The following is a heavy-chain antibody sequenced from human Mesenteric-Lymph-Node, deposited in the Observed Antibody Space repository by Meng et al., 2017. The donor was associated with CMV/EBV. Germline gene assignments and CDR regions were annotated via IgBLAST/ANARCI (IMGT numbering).Heavy chain of an antibody. CDR1: GGTFSSYA. J-gene: IGHJ6*02. CDR3: ARGGYYYHYGMDV. V-gene: IGHV1-69*05. CDR2: IIPIFGTA. Sequence: SVKVSCKASGGTFSSYAISWVRQAPGQGLEWMGGIIPIFGTANYAQKFQGRVTITTDESTSTAYMELSSLRSEDTAVYYCARGGYYYHYGMDVWGQGTTVTVSS.